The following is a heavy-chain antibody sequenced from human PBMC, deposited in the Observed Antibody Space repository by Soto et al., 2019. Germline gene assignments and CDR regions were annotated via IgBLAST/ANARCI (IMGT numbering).Heavy chain of an antibody. CDR1: GYTFTSYG. Sequence: QVQLVQSGAAVKKPGASLKVSCKASGYTFTSYGISWVRQATGHGIEWMGWISAYTGNTNYAQKLRCRVTMTTDTSTSTAYMELRSLRSDDTAVYYCAREPTPMDVWGQGTTFTVSS. V-gene: IGHV1-18*01. J-gene: IGHJ6*02. CDR2: ISAYTGNT. CDR3: AREPTPMDV.